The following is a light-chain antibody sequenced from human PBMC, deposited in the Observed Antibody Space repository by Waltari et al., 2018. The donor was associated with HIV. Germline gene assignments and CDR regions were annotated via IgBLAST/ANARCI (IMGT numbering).Light chain of an antibody. J-gene: IGLJ3*02. CDR1: SSNIVTNT. CDR2: HNQ. V-gene: IGLV1-44*01. Sequence: QSVMTEPPSASAPPGQTVTISCSGSSSNIVTNTINWYQQLPGTAPKLLIYHNQQRPSGVPDRFSGSKSGTSASLAISGLQSEDEAAYYCAAWDVSLSGLWVFGGGTKLTVL. CDR3: AAWDVSLSGLWV.